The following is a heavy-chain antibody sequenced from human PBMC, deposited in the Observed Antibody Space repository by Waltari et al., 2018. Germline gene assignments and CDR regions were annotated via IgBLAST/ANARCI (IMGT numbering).Heavy chain of an antibody. V-gene: IGHV4-38-2*01. CDR3: ARSTNDILTGFDY. CDR2: IYHSGST. J-gene: IGHJ4*02. D-gene: IGHD3-9*01. CDR1: GYSISSGYY. Sequence: QVQLQESGPGLMKPSETLSLTCAVSGYSISSGYYWGWIRQPPGKGLEWIGSIYHSGSTYYNPSLKSRVTISVDTSKNQFSLKLSSVTAADTAVYYCARSTNDILTGFDYWGQGTLVTVSS.